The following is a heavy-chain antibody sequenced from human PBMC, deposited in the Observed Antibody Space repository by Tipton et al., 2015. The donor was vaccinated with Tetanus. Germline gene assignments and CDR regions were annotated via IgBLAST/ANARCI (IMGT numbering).Heavy chain of an antibody. CDR3: ARGLSFTSSYGFDY. D-gene: IGHD2-2*01. Sequence: GLVKPSETLSLSCIVSGASISSHYWSWIRQPPGKGLEWIGNLYDITRSDYNPSLESRVTISGDRSKNEVSLELSSVTAANTAVYYCARGLSFTSSYGFDYWGQGLLVTVSS. CDR1: GASISSHY. J-gene: IGHJ4*02. CDR2: LYDITRS. V-gene: IGHV4-59*11.